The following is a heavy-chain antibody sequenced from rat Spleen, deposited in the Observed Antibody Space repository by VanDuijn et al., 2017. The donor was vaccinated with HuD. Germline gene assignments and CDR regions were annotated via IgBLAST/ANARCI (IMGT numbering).Heavy chain of an antibody. CDR3: TRDEEQLRYFDY. J-gene: IGHJ2*01. CDR1: GFTFNNYW. CDR2: ITNTGGST. D-gene: IGHD1-10*01. Sequence: EVQLVESGGGLVQPGRSLKLSCVASGFTFNNYWMTWIRQAPGKGLEWVASITNTGGSTYYPDSVKGRFTISRDNAKSTLYLQMNSLRSEDTATYYCTRDEEQLRYFDYWGQGVMVTVSS. V-gene: IGHV5-31*01.